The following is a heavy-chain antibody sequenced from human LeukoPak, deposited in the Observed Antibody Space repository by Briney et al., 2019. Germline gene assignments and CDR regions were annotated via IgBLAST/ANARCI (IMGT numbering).Heavy chain of an antibody. D-gene: IGHD6-6*01. J-gene: IGHJ3*02. CDR1: GGSIRSRNYY. Sequence: SETLSLTCTVSGGSIRSRNYYWDWIRQPPGKGLEWIGNFYDSGSTYYNPSLKSRVTISGDTSENQFSLKLSSVTAADTAVYYCAREYSSSSGRRAFDIWGQGTMVTVSS. CDR3: AREYSSSSGRRAFDI. V-gene: IGHV4-39*01. CDR2: FYDSGST.